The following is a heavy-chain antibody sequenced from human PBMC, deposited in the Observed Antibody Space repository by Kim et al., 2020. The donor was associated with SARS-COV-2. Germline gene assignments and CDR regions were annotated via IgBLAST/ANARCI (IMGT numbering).Heavy chain of an antibody. D-gene: IGHD2-21*02. CDR1: GFPFSSYA. CDR3: ATYCGGDCYDSAFDI. V-gene: IGHV3-23*01. Sequence: GGSLRLSCAASGFPFSSYAMTWVRQAPGKGLEWVSTISDSGGSTYYADSVKGRFTISRDNSKNTLYLQMNSLRAEDTAVYYCATYCGGDCYDSAFDIWGQGTMVTVSS. CDR2: ISDSGGST. J-gene: IGHJ3*02.